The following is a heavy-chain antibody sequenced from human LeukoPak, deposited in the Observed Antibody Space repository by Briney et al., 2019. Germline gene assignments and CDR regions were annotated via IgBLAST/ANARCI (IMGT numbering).Heavy chain of an antibody. J-gene: IGHJ5*02. CDR2: IYTSGNT. CDR3: ARDRYCSGGSCYFYWFDP. D-gene: IGHD2-15*01. V-gene: IGHV4-4*07. CDR1: GGPISRYY. Sequence: PSETLSLTCTVSGGPISRYYWSWIRQPTGKGGEWIGRIYTSGNTNYNPSLQSRVNMSVDTSKNQFSLKLSSVTAADTAVYYCARDRYCSGGSCYFYWFDPWGQGTLVTVSS.